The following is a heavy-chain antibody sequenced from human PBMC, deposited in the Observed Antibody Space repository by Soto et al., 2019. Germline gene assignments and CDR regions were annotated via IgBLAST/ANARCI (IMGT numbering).Heavy chain of an antibody. CDR1: GASISSYY. D-gene: IGHD6-19*01. Sequence: SETLSLTCTVSGASISSYYWSWIRQPPGKGLELIGYVFYTGSTNYNPSLKSRVTISVDTSKNQFSLKLTSVTTDDTAVYYCTKPRSSLQWPPFDPWGHGTQVTVSS. CDR3: TKPRSSLQWPPFDP. J-gene: IGHJ5*02. V-gene: IGHV4-59*01. CDR2: VFYTGST.